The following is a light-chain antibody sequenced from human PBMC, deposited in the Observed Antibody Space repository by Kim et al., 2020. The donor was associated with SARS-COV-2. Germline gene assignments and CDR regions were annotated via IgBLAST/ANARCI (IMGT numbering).Light chain of an antibody. CDR2: DAS. CDR1: ESINTY. J-gene: IGKJ2*01. V-gene: IGKV3-15*01. CDR3: QQYNDWPPGHT. Sequence: EIVMTQSPATLSVSPGERATLSCRASESINTYLAWYQQKPGQAPRLLMYDASSRATGIPARFSGSGSGTEFTLTISSLQSEDFAVYYCQQYNDWPPGHTFGQGTKLEI.